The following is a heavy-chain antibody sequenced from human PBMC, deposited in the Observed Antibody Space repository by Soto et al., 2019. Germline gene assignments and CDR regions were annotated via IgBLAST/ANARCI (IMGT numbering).Heavy chain of an antibody. CDR1: GGSFSGYH. CDR2: LNHSGST. Sequence: SETLSLPCAVYGGSFSGYHWSWIRQPPGKGLEWIGELNHSGSTNYNPSLKSRVTISVDTSKNQFSLTLSSVTATARAVYYCAAGVAVKQVVHRDASNKSYFDSWGQGTLVTAPQ. V-gene: IGHV4-34*01. J-gene: IGHJ4*02. D-gene: IGHD2-15*01. CDR3: AAGVAVKQVVHRDASNKSYFDS.